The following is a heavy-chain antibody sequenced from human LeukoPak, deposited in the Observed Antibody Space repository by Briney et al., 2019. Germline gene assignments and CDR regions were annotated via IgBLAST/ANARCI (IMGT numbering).Heavy chain of an antibody. Sequence: SETLSLTCTVSVGSISSGSYYCRWIRQPAGNGLGWIGRIYTSVSPNYNPSLESRATISVDTSKNQFSLELSSVTAADTAVYYCASSGYSYGYYFDYWGQGTLVTVSS. CDR1: VGSISSGSYY. D-gene: IGHD5-18*01. CDR3: ASSGYSYGYYFDY. CDR2: IYTSVSP. V-gene: IGHV4-61*02. J-gene: IGHJ4*02.